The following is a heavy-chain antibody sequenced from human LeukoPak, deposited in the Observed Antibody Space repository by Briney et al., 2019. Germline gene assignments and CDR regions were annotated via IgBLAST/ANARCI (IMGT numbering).Heavy chain of an antibody. CDR3: ARDYYYDSSGYWDYYFDY. V-gene: IGHV3-33*01. CDR2: IWYDGSNK. J-gene: IGHJ4*02. CDR1: GFTLSRLG. D-gene: IGHD3-22*01. Sequence: GGSLRLSCAVSGFTLSRLGMHWVRHAQGRGREWVAVIWYDGSNKYYADSVKGRFTICRDNSKNTLYLEMNSLRAEDTAVYYCARDYYYDSSGYWDYYFDYWGQGTLVSVSS.